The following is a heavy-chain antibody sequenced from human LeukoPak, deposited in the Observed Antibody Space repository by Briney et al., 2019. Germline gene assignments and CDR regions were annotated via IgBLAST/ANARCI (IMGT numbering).Heavy chain of an antibody. J-gene: IGHJ4*02. CDR3: STASSGGDFGY. D-gene: IGHD2-21*01. V-gene: IGHV4-30-2*01. CDR2: IYHSGNT. CDR1: GDFISRGGYF. Sequence: SQTLSPTCGVSGDFISRGGYFGSWIRQPPGKGLEWIGYIYHSGNTYYNPSLKSRVTISVDRSKNQFSLNLSSATAADTAVDYCSTASSGGDFGYWGQGTLVSVSS.